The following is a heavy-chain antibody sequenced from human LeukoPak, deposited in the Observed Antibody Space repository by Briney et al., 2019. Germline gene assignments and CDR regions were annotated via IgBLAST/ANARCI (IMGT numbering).Heavy chain of an antibody. CDR1: GFTVSSNY. Sequence: GGSLRLSCAASGFTVSSNYMSWVRQAPGKGLEWVSVIYSGGSTYYADSVKGRFTISRDNSKNTLYLQMNSLRAEDTAVYYCATDRDNSDWQKRFDSWGQGTLVTVSS. CDR3: ATDRDNSDWQKRFDS. D-gene: IGHD2-21*02. CDR2: IYSGGST. V-gene: IGHV3-66*01. J-gene: IGHJ4*02.